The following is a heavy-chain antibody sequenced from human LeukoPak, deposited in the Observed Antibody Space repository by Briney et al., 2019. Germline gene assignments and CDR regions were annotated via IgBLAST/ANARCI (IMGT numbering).Heavy chain of an antibody. CDR2: IYTSGST. V-gene: IGHV4-61*02. Sequence: SQTLSLICTVSGGSISSGSYYWSWIRQPAGKGLEWIGRIYTSGSTNYNPSLKSRVTISVDTSKNQFSLKLSSVTAADTAVYYCATPGEYYYGSGGPRYYYYGMDVWGQGTTVTVSS. CDR3: ATPGEYYYGSGGPRYYYYGMDV. CDR1: GGSISSGSYY. J-gene: IGHJ6*02. D-gene: IGHD3-10*01.